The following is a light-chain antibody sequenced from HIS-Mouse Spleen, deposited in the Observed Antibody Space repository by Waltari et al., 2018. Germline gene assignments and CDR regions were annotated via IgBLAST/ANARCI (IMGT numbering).Light chain of an antibody. V-gene: IGKV1-39*01. J-gene: IGKJ2*01. Sequence: DIQMTQSPSSLSASVGDRVTITCRASQSISIDLNWYQQKPGKAPKLLIYAASSLQSGVPSRFSGSGSGTDFTLTISSLQPEDFATYYCQQSYSTPPYTFGQGTKLEIK. CDR1: QSISID. CDR3: QQSYSTPPYT. CDR2: AAS.